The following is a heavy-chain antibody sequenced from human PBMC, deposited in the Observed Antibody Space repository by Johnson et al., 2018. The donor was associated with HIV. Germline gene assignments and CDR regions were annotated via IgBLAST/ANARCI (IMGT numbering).Heavy chain of an antibody. CDR2: IYSGGAT. D-gene: IGHD3-16*01. V-gene: IGHV3-66*04. J-gene: IGHJ3*02. CDR3: ARLSLRGSYGYKFGVGHDDSDI. CDR1: GFTVSSHY. Sequence: VQLVESGGGVAWPGGSLRLSCAASGFTVSSHYMSWVRQSPGKGLEWLSVIYSGGATYYADSVQGRFTVSRDSSKNTLYLQMNSLRAEDTAVYYCARLSLRGSYGYKFGVGHDDSDIWGQGTLVTVSS.